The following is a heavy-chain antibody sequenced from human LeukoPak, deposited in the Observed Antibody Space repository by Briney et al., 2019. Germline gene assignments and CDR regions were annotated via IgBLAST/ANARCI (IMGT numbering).Heavy chain of an antibody. CDR2: IIPIFDTA. Sequence: ASVKVSCKASGGTFSSYAISWVRQAPGQGLEWMGGIIPIFDTANYAQKFQGRVTITTDESTSTAYMELSSLRSEDTAVYYCARAGGYCSGGSCYSGAFDIWGQGTMVTVSS. CDR3: ARAGGYCSGGSCYSGAFDI. CDR1: GGTFSSYA. D-gene: IGHD2-15*01. V-gene: IGHV1-69*05. J-gene: IGHJ3*02.